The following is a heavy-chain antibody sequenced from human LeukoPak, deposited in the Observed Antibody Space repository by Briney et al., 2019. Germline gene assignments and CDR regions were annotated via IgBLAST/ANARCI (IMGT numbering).Heavy chain of an antibody. CDR2: ISSSSSYI. J-gene: IGHJ6*03. CDR1: GFTFSSYS. V-gene: IGHV3-21*01. CDR3: ARIVVPAAYYYYYYMDV. D-gene: IGHD2-2*01. Sequence: PGGSLRLSCAASGFTFSSYSMNWVRQAPGKGLGWVSSISSSSSYIYYADSVKGRFTISRDNAKNSLYLQMNSLRAEDTAVYYCARIVVPAAYYYYYYMDVWGKGTTVTVSS.